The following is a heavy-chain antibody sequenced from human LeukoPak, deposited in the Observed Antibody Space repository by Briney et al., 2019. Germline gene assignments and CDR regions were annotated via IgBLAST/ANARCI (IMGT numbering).Heavy chain of an antibody. CDR1: GFTFRSYS. Sequence: PGGSLRLSCAASGFTFRSYSMNWVRQAPGKGLEWVSSISSTSGDKYYADSVKGRFTISRDNAKNSLYLQMNSLRAEDTAVYYCARGRWFDPWGQGTLVTVSS. J-gene: IGHJ5*02. CDR3: ARGRWFDP. V-gene: IGHV3-21*01. CDR2: ISSTSGDK.